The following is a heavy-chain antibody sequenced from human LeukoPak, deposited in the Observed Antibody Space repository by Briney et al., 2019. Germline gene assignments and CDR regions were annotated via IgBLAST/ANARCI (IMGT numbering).Heavy chain of an antibody. V-gene: IGHV4-59*01. CDR1: GASISSNY. CDR2: FYYSGST. D-gene: IGHD6-13*01. J-gene: IGHJ4*02. Sequence: SETLSLTCTVSGASISSNYWSWIRQPPGKGLEWIGYFYYSGSTNYNPSLKSRVTISVDTSKNQFSLKLSSVTAADTAVYYCARAGLRAAAGKIDYWGQGTLVTVSS. CDR3: ARAGLRAAAGKIDY.